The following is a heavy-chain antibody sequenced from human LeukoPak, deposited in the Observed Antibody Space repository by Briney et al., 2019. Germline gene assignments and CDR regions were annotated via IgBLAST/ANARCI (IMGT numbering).Heavy chain of an antibody. CDR1: GGSVSSGSYY. CDR3: ARDRVANYYYYGMDV. J-gene: IGHJ6*02. D-gene: IGHD2-15*01. V-gene: IGHV4-61*01. Sequence: PSETLSLTCTVSGGSVSSGSYYWSWIRQPPGKGLEWIGYIYYSGSINYNPSLKSRVTISVDTSKNQFSLKLSSVTAADTAVYYCARDRVANYYYYGMDVWGQGTTVTVSS. CDR2: IYYSGSI.